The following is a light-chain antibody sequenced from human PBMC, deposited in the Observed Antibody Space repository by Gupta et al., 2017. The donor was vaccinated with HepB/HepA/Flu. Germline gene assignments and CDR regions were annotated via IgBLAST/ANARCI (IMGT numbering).Light chain of an antibody. V-gene: IGKV1-39*01. Sequence: DIKMTQSPSSLSASVGDRVTITCRASQTITKYLNWYQHKPGKAPKLLIFAASSLQSGVPSRFSGSGSGTDFTLTISRLQPEDFATYYCQQSDSSPKTFGQGTRVEIK. CDR1: QTITKY. CDR2: AAS. J-gene: IGKJ1*01. CDR3: QQSDSSPKT.